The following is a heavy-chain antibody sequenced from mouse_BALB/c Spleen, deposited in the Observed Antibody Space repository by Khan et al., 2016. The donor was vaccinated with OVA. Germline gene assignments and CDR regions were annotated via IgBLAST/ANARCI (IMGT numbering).Heavy chain of an antibody. CDR2: INPYNGAT. J-gene: IGHJ3*01. V-gene: IGHV1-18*01. Sequence: EVQLQQSGPELVRPGASVKISCKASGYSFTGYYMYWVKQSHVKSLEWIGRINPYNGATTYNQNFTDKASLTVDKSSSTAYMALHSMTSEASAVYDVTRGWTATYAWFPYWGQGTLVTVSA. CDR1: GYSFTGYY. CDR3: TRGWTATYAWFPY. D-gene: IGHD1-1*02.